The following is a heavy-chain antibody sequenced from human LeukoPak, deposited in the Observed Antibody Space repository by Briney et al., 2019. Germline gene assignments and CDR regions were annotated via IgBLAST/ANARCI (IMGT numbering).Heavy chain of an antibody. CDR2: IYPDDSDT. V-gene: IGHV5-51*01. Sequence: GESRKISCKGSGYSFTSSWIGWVRQMPGKGLEWMAIIYPDDSDTRYSPSFQGQVTISADNSISTAYLQWSSLKASDTAIYYCAKYNTGWYFDYWGQGTLVTVSS. CDR3: AKYNTGWYFDY. CDR1: GYSFTSSW. D-gene: IGHD6-19*01. J-gene: IGHJ4*02.